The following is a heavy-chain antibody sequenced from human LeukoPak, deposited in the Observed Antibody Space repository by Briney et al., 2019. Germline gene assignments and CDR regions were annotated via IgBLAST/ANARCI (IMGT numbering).Heavy chain of an antibody. J-gene: IGHJ4*02. CDR1: GYTFTSYG. CDR3: ARRPTYDFWSGYYPLSPAPFDY. Sequence: ASVKVSCKASGYTFTSYGISWVRQAPGQGLEWMGWISAYNGNTNYAQKLQGRVTMTTDTSTSTAYMEPRSLRSDDTAVYYCARRPTYDFWSGYYPLSPAPFDYWGQGTLVTVSS. V-gene: IGHV1-18*01. D-gene: IGHD3-3*01. CDR2: ISAYNGNT.